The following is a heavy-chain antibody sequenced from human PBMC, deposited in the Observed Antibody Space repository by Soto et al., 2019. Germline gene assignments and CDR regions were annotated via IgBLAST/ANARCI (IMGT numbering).Heavy chain of an antibody. CDR3: AREYDILTGYYRSDAFDI. D-gene: IGHD3-9*01. J-gene: IGHJ3*02. V-gene: IGHV1-18*01. CDR2: ISAYNGNT. Sequence: ASVKVSCKASGYTFTSYGISWVRQAPGQGLEWMGWISAYNGNTNYAQKLQGRVTMTTDTSTSTAYMELRSLRSDDTAVYYCAREYDILTGYYRSDAFDIWGQGTMVTVSS. CDR1: GYTFTSYG.